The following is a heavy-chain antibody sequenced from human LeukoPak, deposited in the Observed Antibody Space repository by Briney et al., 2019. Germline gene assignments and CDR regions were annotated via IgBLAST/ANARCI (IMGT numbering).Heavy chain of an antibody. V-gene: IGHV1-2*02. CDR3: ASMRDGYNWAANY. CDR1: GYTFTGYY. CDR2: INPNSGGT. Sequence: ASVKVSCKASGYTFTGYYIHWVRQAPGQGLEWMGWINPNSGGTNYAQNFQGSVTMTRDTSISTAYMELSSLRSEDTAVYYCASMRDGYNWAANYWGQGTLVTVSS. D-gene: IGHD5-24*01. J-gene: IGHJ4*02.